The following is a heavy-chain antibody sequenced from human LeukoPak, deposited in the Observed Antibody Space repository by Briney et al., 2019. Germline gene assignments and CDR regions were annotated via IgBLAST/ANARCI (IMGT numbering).Heavy chain of an antibody. V-gene: IGHV3-23*01. D-gene: IGHD2-15*01. CDR2: ISGSGSST. CDR1: GFTFSSYA. CDR3: AKDSAMCSGGSCYVGIDY. J-gene: IGHJ4*02. Sequence: GGSLRLSCAASGFTFSSYAMSWVRQAPGKGLEWVSAISGSGSSTYYADSVKGRFTISRDNSKNTLYLQMNSLRAEDRAVYYCAKDSAMCSGGSCYVGIDYWGQGTLVTVSS.